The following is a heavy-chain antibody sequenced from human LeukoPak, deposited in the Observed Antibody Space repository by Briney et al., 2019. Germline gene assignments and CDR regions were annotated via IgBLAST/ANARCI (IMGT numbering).Heavy chain of an antibody. CDR1: GYTFTSYD. J-gene: IGHJ3*02. V-gene: IGHV1-8*01. CDR2: MNPNSGNT. D-gene: IGHD3-22*01. Sequence: ASVKVSCKASGYTFTSYDINWVRQATGQGLEWMGWMNPNSGNTGYAQKFQGRVTMTRNTSISTAYMELSSLRSEDTAVYYCASTIMYYYEQDAFDIWGQGTMVTVSS. CDR3: ASTIMYYYEQDAFDI.